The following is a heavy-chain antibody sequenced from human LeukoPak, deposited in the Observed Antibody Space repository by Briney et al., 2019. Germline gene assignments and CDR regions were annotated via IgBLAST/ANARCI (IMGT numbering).Heavy chain of an antibody. CDR1: GFTFATYA. J-gene: IGHJ4*02. CDR3: ARDRVYCGSTSCNAYYFDY. D-gene: IGHD2-2*01. Sequence: GGSLRLSCAASGFTFATYAMSWVRQAPGKGLVWVSRINSDGSITTYADSVKGRFTISRDNAKNTMYLQMNSLRAEDTAVYYCARDRVYCGSTSCNAYYFDYWGQGTLVTVSS. CDR2: INSDGSIT. V-gene: IGHV3-74*01.